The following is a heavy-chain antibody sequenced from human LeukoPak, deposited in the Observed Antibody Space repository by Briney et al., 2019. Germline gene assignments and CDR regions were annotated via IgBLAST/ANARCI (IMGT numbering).Heavy chain of an antibody. Sequence: SETLSLTCAVYGGSFSGYYWSWIRQPPGKGLEWIGEINHSGSTNYNPSLKSRVTISVDTSKNQFSLKLSSVTAADTAVYYCARHVGYCSSTSCRPWFDPWGQGTLVTVSS. V-gene: IGHV4-34*01. CDR3: ARHVGYCSSTSCRPWFDP. CDR1: GGSFSGYY. CDR2: INHSGST. D-gene: IGHD2-2*01. J-gene: IGHJ5*02.